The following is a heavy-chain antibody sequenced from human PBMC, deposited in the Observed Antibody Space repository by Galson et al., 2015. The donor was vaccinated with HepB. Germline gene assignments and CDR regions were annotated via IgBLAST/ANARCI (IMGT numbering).Heavy chain of an antibody. CDR3: AKSLGDYVSLFDY. J-gene: IGHJ4*02. V-gene: IGHV3-23*01. Sequence: SLRLSCAASGFSFDNDAMNWVRLAPGKGLEWVSFMSSSGVSVDYTDSVRGRFTISRDNSKNTLYLHMNSLTVEDTAVYYCAKSLGDYVSLFDYWGQGTLVTVSS. CDR2: MSSSGVSV. D-gene: IGHD4-17*01. CDR1: GFSFDNDA.